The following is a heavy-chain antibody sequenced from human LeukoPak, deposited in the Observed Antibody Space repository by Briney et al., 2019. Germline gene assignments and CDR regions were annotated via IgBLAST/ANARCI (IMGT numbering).Heavy chain of an antibody. J-gene: IGHJ4*02. D-gene: IGHD6-13*01. CDR3: ARGRQQLVPFDY. CDR1: GGTFSSYA. Sequence: SVKASCKASGGTFSSYAISWVRQAPGQGLEWMGGIIPIFGTANYAQKFQGRVTITTDESTSTAYMELSSLRSEDTAVYYCARGRQQLVPFDYWGQGTLVTVSS. CDR2: IIPIFGTA. V-gene: IGHV1-69*05.